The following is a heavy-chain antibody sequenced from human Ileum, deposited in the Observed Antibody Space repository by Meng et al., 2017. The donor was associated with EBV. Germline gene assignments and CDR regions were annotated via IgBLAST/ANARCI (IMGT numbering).Heavy chain of an antibody. CDR3: ASSDYYRSDY. CDR2: TSHSGST. V-gene: IGHV4-4*02. J-gene: IGHJ4*02. D-gene: IGHD3-22*01. Sequence: GQLQASGPGLVKPSETLSLPCAVSGGSIRRSDWWSWVRQPPGKGLEWIGETSHSGSTNYSPSLKSRVTISLDKSKNQLSLKLNSVTAADTAVYYCASSDYYRSDYWGQGTLVTVSS. CDR1: GGSIRRSDW.